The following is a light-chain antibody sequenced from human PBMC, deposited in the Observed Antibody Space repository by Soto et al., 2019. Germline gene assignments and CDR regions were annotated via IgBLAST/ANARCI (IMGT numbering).Light chain of an antibody. CDR1: PGLGKH. J-gene: IGKJ5*01. V-gene: IGKV1-39*01. Sequence: DIEMTQSPSSLSASVADRVTITCRASPGLGKHLNWYQQKPGKAPKFLNYSLYSLQSGVPSRFSGGGLGTDFTLTSNSLQPEDFATYYCQQGYTSPITFGQGTRLQIK. CDR3: QQGYTSPIT. CDR2: SLY.